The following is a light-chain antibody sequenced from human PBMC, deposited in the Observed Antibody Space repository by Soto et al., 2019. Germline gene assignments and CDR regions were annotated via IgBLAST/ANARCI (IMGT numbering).Light chain of an antibody. CDR2: GAS. V-gene: IGKV3-15*01. Sequence: EFVLTQSPGTLSLSPGERVTLFCRASQSVSTNVAWFQQKPGQAPSLLIYGASTRATGTPARFSGSGSGTDFSLTVSSLEPEDFAVYYCQQFNDWPRTFGQGTKVDIK. CDR1: QSVSTN. J-gene: IGKJ1*01. CDR3: QQFNDWPRT.